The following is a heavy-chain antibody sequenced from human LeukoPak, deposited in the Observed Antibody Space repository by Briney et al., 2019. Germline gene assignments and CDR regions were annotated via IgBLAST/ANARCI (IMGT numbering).Heavy chain of an antibody. Sequence: KPGGSLRLSCAASGFTFSSYSMNWVRQAPGQGLEWVSSISCSSTYIYYADSVKGRFTISRDNAKNSLYLQMNSLRAEDTAVYYCARGIGYSSGWGAFDIWGQGTMVTVSS. CDR1: GFTFSSYS. CDR2: ISCSSTYI. J-gene: IGHJ3*02. CDR3: ARGIGYSSGWGAFDI. D-gene: IGHD6-19*01. V-gene: IGHV3-21*01.